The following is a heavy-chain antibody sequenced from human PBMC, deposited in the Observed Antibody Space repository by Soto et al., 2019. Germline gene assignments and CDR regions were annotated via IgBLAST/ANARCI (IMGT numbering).Heavy chain of an antibody. CDR1: GFTFSSYA. Sequence: EVQLLDSGGGLVQPGGSLRLSCAASGFTFSSYAMSWVRQAPGKGLEWVSSISVGGDSTYYADSVKGRFTFSRDNSKNTLHLQMNSLGAEDTAVYYCAKNYYFDQWGQGTLVTVSS. CDR3: AKNYYFDQ. CDR2: ISVGGDST. D-gene: IGHD3-10*01. J-gene: IGHJ4*02. V-gene: IGHV3-23*01.